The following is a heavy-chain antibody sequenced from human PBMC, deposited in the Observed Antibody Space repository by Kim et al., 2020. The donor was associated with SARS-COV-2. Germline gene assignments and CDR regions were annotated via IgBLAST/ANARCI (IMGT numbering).Heavy chain of an antibody. J-gene: IGHJ6*02. Sequence: ADYVKGRFPIARDTARNSLFLQMNILRAEDTALYYCAKDTSAVSYYGMDVWGQGTAVTVSS. V-gene: IGHV3-9*01. CDR3: AKDTSAVSYYGMDV. D-gene: IGHD6-19*01.